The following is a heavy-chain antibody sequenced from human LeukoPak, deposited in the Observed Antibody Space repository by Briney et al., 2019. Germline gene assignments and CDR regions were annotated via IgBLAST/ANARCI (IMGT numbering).Heavy chain of an antibody. D-gene: IGHD3-10*01. CDR2: IYYSGST. Sequence: PSETLSLTCTVSGGSSSSSSYYWGWIRQPPGKGLEWIGSIYYSGSTYYNPSLKSRVTISVDTSKNQFSLKLSSVAAADTAVYYCARHYGSGTEGFFDYWGQGTLVTVSS. CDR1: GGSSSSSSYY. V-gene: IGHV4-39*01. J-gene: IGHJ4*02. CDR3: ARHYGSGTEGFFDY.